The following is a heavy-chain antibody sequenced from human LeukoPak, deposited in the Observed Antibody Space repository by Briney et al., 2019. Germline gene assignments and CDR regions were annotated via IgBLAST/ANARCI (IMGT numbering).Heavy chain of an antibody. J-gene: IGHJ4*02. D-gene: IGHD3-16*01. CDR1: GYTFTDNF. V-gene: IGHV1-2*02. Sequence: ASVKVSCKASGYTFTDNFMHWVRQAPGQGLEWMGWINPDSGGTKYAQRFQGRVTMTRNTSISTVYMELSGLRFDDTAMYYCARALSPDYWGQGTLVTVSS. CDR3: ARALSPDY. CDR2: INPDSGGT.